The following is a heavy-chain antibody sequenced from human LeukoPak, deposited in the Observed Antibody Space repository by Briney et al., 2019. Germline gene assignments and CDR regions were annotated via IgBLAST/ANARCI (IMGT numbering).Heavy chain of an antibody. CDR3: ARQQLVRSPYFDY. Sequence: SATLSLTCTVSGGSISSYYWSWIRQPPGKGLEWIGYIYTSGSTNYNPSLKSRVTISVDTSKNQFSLKLSSVTAADTAVYYCARQQLVRSPYFDYWGQGTLVTVSS. D-gene: IGHD6-6*01. CDR1: GGSISSYY. CDR2: IYTSGST. V-gene: IGHV4-4*09. J-gene: IGHJ4*02.